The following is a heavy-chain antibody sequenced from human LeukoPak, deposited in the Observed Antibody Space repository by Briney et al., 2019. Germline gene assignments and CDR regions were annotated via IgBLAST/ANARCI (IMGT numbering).Heavy chain of an antibody. V-gene: IGHV5-51*01. CDR3: ARHSQGALFDY. D-gene: IGHD1-26*01. CDR2: IYPGDSDT. J-gene: IGHJ4*02. CDR1: GYTFTSYW. Sequence: GASVKVSCKASGYTFTSYWIGWVRQMPGKGLEWMGIIYPGDSDTRYSPSFQGQVTISADKSISTAYLQWSSLKASDTAMYYCARHSQGALFDYWGQGTLVTVSS.